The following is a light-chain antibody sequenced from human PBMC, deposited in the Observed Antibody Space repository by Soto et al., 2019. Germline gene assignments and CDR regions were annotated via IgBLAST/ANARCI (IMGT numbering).Light chain of an antibody. J-gene: IGLJ2*01. CDR2: SNN. Sequence: QSVLTQPPSAFGTPGQRVTISCSGSSSNIGSNTVNWYQQLPGTAPKLLIYSNNQRPSGVPDRFSGSKSGTSASLAISGLQSEDEADYYCAAWDDSLKGVFGGGTKLTVL. V-gene: IGLV1-44*01. CDR1: SSNIGSNT. CDR3: AAWDDSLKGV.